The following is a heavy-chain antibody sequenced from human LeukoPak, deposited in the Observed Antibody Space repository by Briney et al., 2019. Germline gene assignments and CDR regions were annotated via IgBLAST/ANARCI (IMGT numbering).Heavy chain of an antibody. CDR2: TNSGGTST. CDR1: GFPFSDFS. Sequence: GGSLRLSCATSGFPFSDFSMSWVRQAPGKGLEWISTTNSGGTSTYYAESVKGRYTISRDNSKNTLYLQMSSLRVEDTAVYYCAKQSYARSLGEGGPGTLVSVSS. CDR3: AKQSYARSLGE. J-gene: IGHJ4*02. D-gene: IGHD2-8*01. V-gene: IGHV3-23*01.